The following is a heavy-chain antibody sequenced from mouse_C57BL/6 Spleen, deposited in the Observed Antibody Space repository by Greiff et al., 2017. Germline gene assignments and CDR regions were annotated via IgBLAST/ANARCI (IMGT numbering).Heavy chain of an antibody. Sequence: DVMLVESEAGLVQPGSSMKLSCTASGFTFSDYYMAWVRQVPEKGLEWVANINYDGSSTYYLDTLKSRFIISRDNAKNILYLQRSSLKSEDTATYDGARESPFTSTVVDYWYFDVWGTGTTVTVSS. CDR3: ARESPFTSTVVDYWYFDV. V-gene: IGHV5-16*01. J-gene: IGHJ1*03. CDR1: GFTFSDYY. D-gene: IGHD1-1*01. CDR2: INYDGSST.